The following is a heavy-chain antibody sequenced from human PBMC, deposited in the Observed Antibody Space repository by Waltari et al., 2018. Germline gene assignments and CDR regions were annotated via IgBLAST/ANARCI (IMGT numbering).Heavy chain of an antibody. CDR1: GFDFRNFG. J-gene: IGHJ4*02. Sequence: EVQLVESGGDLVQPGGSLRLSCVASGFDFRNFGFHWVRQAPGKGLKYVSAISSKGDSTYSADSVKGRFTISRDNSKNTVFLQMSSLKIDDTAVYYCVRTYYYVIGGNSMQPFWGQGTRVTVSS. CDR3: VRTYYYVIGGNSMQPF. V-gene: IGHV3-64D*08. CDR2: ISSKGDST. D-gene: IGHD3-10*02.